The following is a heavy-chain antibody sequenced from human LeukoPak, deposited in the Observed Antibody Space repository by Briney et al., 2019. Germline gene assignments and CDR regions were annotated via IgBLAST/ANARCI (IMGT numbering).Heavy chain of an antibody. CDR3: TRDNFGYCTNGVCYGGYYFDY. Sequence: GGSLRLSCAASGFTFSSYGMHWVRQAPGKGLEWVGFIRSKAYGGTTEYAASVKGRFTISRDDSKSIAYLQMNSLKTEDTAVYYCTRDNFGYCTNGVCYGGYYFDYWGQGTLVTVSS. CDR2: IRSKAYGGTT. CDR1: GFTFSSYG. D-gene: IGHD2-8*01. V-gene: IGHV3-49*04. J-gene: IGHJ4*02.